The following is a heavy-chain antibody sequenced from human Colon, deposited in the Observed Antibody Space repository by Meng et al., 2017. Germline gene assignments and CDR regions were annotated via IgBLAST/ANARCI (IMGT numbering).Heavy chain of an antibody. J-gene: IGHJ3*02. V-gene: IGHV3-23*01. CDR1: GFTFSNYA. CDR2: ISGSGVIT. Sequence: GSLRLSCAASGFTFSNYAMSWVRQAPGKGLEGVSAISGSGVITYYADSVRGQFTISRDNSKYTLYLQMNSLRAEDTAVYYCAKDRAFDMWGQGTMVTVSS. CDR3: AKDRAFDM.